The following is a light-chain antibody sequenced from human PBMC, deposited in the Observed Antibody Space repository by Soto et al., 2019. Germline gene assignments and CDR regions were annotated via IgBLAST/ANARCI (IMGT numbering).Light chain of an antibody. J-gene: IGKJ1*01. CDR1: QSISKW. Sequence: DIQMTQSPSTLSASVGYRFTITCRASQSISKWLAWYQQKPGKAPKLLVYDASTLQSGVPSRYSGSGSGTEFTLTIRNLQPDDFATYYCQQYESYSPWTFGQGTMGDIK. CDR3: QQYESYSPWT. CDR2: DAS. V-gene: IGKV1-5*01.